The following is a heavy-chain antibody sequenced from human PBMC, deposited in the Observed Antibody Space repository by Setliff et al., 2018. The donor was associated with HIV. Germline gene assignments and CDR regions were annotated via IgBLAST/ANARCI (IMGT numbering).Heavy chain of an antibody. CDR1: GYSISSGYY. V-gene: IGHV4-38-2*01. CDR2: IYHSGST. J-gene: IGHJ3*02. CDR3: ASLQFTYYYDSSGFGSDPFDI. Sequence: PSETLSLTCAVPGYSISSGYYWGWLRQPPGKGLEWIGSIYHSGSTYYNTSLKSRVTISVDTSKNQFSLKLSSVTAADTAVYYCASLQFTYYYDSSGFGSDPFDIWGQGTMVTVSS. D-gene: IGHD3-22*01.